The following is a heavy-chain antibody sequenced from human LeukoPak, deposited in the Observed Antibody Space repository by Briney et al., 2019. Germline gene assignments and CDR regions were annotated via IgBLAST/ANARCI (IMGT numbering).Heavy chain of an antibody. CDR3: VRDNDWAFDY. CDR2: ISPRSDII. J-gene: IGHJ4*02. CDR1: GFTLRSFS. V-gene: IGHV3-48*01. D-gene: IGHD3-9*01. Sequence: GGSLRLFCTASGFTLRSFSMNWVRQAPGKGREWVSHISPRSDIISYADSVKGRFTISRDNAKNSLYLHMNSLRADDMAVYYCVRDNDWAFDYWGQGTLVPVSS.